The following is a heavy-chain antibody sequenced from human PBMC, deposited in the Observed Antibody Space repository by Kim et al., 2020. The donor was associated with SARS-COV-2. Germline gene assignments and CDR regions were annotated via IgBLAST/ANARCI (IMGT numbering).Heavy chain of an antibody. CDR2: ISSSSSYT. CDR1: GFTFSDYY. J-gene: IGHJ6*02. V-gene: IGHV3-11*05. Sequence: GGSLRLSCAASGFTFSDYYMSWIRQAPGKGLEWVSYISSSSSYTNYADSVKGRFTISRDNAKNSLYLQMNSLRAEDTAVYYCARDRAFLTGSLSYYYGMDVWGQGTTVTVSS. D-gene: IGHD3-9*01. CDR3: ARDRAFLTGSLSYYYGMDV.